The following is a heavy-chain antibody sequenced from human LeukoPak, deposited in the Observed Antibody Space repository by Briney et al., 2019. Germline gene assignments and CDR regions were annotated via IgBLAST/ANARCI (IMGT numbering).Heavy chain of an antibody. V-gene: IGHV3-74*01. CDR2: INSDGSST. CDR1: GFTFSSFW. J-gene: IGHJ3*02. CDR3: GSDVDCGDEAYVFYI. Sequence: GGSLRLSCAASGFTFSSFWMHWVRQAPGKGLVWVSRINSDGSSTNYADSVKGRFTISRDSARTTLYLQMNSLRAEGKAMSYCGSDVDCGDEAYVFYIWGQGTRFAVS. D-gene: IGHD2-21*02.